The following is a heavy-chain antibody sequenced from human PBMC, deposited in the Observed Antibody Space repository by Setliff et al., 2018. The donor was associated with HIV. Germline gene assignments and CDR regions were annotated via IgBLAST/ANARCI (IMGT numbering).Heavy chain of an antibody. CDR3: ARDLRGYYYDSSGYFYMGV. Sequence: PSETLSLTCAVSGDSITRGSYYWSWIRQPAGKGLEWIGHIYTSGKTHYSPSLKSRITISADTSKNQLSLNLSSVTAADTAVYYCARDLRGYYYDSSGYFYMGVWGKGTTVTVSS. CDR1: GDSITRGSYY. CDR2: IYTSGKT. D-gene: IGHD3-22*01. V-gene: IGHV4-61*09. J-gene: IGHJ6*03.